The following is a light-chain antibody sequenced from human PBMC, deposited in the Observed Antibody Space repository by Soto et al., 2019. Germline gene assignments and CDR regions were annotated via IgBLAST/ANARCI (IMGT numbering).Light chain of an antibody. V-gene: IGKV3D-20*02. CDR3: QQRNIWPTVT. CDR1: QSVSSSY. CDR2: GAF. Sequence: EIVLTQSPGTLSLSPGERATLSCRASQSVSSSYLAWYQQKPGQAPRLLIYGAFNRATGIPARFSGGGSGTDFTLTINSLEPEDFAVYYCQQRNIWPTVTFGQGTRLEIK. J-gene: IGKJ5*01.